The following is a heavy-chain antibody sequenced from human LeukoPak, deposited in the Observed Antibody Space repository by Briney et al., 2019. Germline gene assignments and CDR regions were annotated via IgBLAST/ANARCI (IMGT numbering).Heavy chain of an antibody. Sequence: PSETLSLTCAVSGYSISNTYDWGWIRQPPGKGLDWIGTIYHSGSTYYNPSLKSRVTISVDTSKNQFSLKVSSVTAADTAVYYCARQGGYCSSTICSNPYMDVWGKGTTVTVSS. J-gene: IGHJ6*03. V-gene: IGHV4-38-2*01. D-gene: IGHD2-2*03. CDR3: ARQGGYCSSTICSNPYMDV. CDR1: GYSISNTYD. CDR2: IYHSGST.